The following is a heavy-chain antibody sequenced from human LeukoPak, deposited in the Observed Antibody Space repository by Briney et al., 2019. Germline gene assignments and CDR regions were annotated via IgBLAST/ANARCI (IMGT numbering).Heavy chain of an antibody. CDR3: AKGIYSSGWSYFDY. Sequence: PGGSLRLSCAASGFTFSNSAMSWVRQAPGKGLEWVSTLSGSGSTTYCADSVKGRFTISRDNSKNTLYLKMNSLRAEDTAVYYWAKGIYSSGWSYFDYWGHGTLVTLSS. CDR2: LSGSGSTT. CDR1: GFTFSNSA. D-gene: IGHD6-19*01. V-gene: IGHV3-23*01. J-gene: IGHJ4*01.